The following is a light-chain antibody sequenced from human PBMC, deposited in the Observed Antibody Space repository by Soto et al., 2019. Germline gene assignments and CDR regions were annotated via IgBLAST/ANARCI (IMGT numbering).Light chain of an antibody. CDR3: QQYDNWPWT. J-gene: IGKJ1*01. Sequence: EIVLTQSPATLSLSPGERATLSCRASQSISDTLAWYQQKPGRAPRLLIYGASRRATGFPARFSGSGSGTDFTLTISSLQSEDFAVYYCQQYDNWPWTFGQGTKVDIK. CDR2: GAS. CDR1: QSISDT. V-gene: IGKV3-15*01.